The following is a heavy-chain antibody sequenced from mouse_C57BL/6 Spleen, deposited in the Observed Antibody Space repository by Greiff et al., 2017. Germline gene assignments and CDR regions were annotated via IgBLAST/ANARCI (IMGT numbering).Heavy chain of an antibody. J-gene: IGHJ2*01. CDR1: GYTFTSYW. CDR3: AREKDGNHIAY. V-gene: IGHV1-64*01. D-gene: IGHD2-1*01. CDR2: IDPNSGST. Sequence: VQLQQPGAELVKPGASVKLSCKASGYTFTSYWMHWVKQRPGQGLEWIGMIDPNSGSTNYNEKFKSKATLPVDKSSSTAYMQLSSLTSEDTAVYSCAREKDGNHIAYWGQGTTLTVSS.